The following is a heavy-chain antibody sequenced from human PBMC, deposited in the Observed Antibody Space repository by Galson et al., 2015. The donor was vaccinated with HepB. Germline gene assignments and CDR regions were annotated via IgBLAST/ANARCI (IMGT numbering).Heavy chain of an antibody. D-gene: IGHD2-2*01. CDR3: AKDRNVVVPAAINYYYGMDV. CDR1: GFTFSSYG. Sequence: SLRLSCAASGFTFSSYGMHWVRQAPGKGLEWVAVISYDGSNKYYADSVKGRFTISRDNSKNTLYLQMNSLRAEDTAVYYCAKDRNVVVPAAINYYYGMDVWGQGTTVTVSS. J-gene: IGHJ6*02. CDR2: ISYDGSNK. V-gene: IGHV3-30*18.